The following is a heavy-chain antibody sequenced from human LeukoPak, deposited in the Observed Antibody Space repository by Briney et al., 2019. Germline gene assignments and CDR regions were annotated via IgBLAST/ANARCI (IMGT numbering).Heavy chain of an antibody. V-gene: IGHV3-23*01. J-gene: IGHJ4*02. CDR1: GFTFSSYA. CDR2: FSGSGGST. Sequence: GGSLRLSCAASGFTFSSYAMSWVRQAPGKGLECISGFSGSGGSTYYADSVKGRFTISRDNSKNTLYLQMNSLRVEDTALYYCARGRFKVDYWGQGTLVTVS. D-gene: IGHD3-3*01. CDR3: ARGRFKVDY.